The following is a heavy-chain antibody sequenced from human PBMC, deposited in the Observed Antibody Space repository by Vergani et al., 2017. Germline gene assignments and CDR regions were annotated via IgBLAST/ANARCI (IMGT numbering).Heavy chain of an antibody. CDR3: ARVGHLVAVTGEGPSLDL. J-gene: IGHJ2*01. Sequence: EVQMVESGGDLVQPGGSLRLSCAASGFTFIMHAMSWVRQAPGKGLEWIASLYYRGNSYYSPSLRSRLTISVDTSKNQFSLRLNSVTAADTAVYYCARVGHLVAVTGEGPSLDLWGRGTLVTVSS. V-gene: IGHV3-23*04. D-gene: IGHD2-21*02. CDR2: SLYYRGNS. CDR1: GFTFIMHA.